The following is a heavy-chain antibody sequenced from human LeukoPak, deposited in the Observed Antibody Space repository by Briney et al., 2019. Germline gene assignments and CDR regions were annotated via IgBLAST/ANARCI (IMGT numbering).Heavy chain of an antibody. CDR3: ARVKHYYDSSGYLDY. Sequence: SETLSLTCTVSGGSISSYYWSWIRQPAGKGLEWIGRIYTSGSTNYNPSLKSRVTMSVDTSKNQFSLKLSSVTAADTAVYYCARVKHYYDSSGYLDYWGQGTLVTVSS. V-gene: IGHV4-4*07. J-gene: IGHJ4*02. D-gene: IGHD3-22*01. CDR1: GGSISSYY. CDR2: IYTSGST.